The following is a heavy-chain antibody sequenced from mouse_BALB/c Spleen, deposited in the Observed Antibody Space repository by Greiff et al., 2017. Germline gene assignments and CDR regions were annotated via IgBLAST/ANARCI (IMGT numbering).Heavy chain of an antibody. CDR2: ISSGSSTI. CDR3: VIPRSTVGGEFDY. CDR1: GFTFSSFG. D-gene: IGHD1-1*01. Sequence: EVQLMESGGGLVQPGGSGKLSCAASGFTFSSFGMHWVRQAPEKGLEWVGYISSGSSTINYADTVKGRVTISIDKPTNTLFLQMTSLRSEDAAMYCCVIPRSTVGGEFDYWGQGTLVTVSS. V-gene: IGHV5-17*02. J-gene: IGHJ3*01.